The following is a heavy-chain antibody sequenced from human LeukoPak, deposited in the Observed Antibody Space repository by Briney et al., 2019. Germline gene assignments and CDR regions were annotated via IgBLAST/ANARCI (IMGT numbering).Heavy chain of an antibody. CDR1: GFTFSNYA. D-gene: IGHD3-9*01. CDR3: AKDMRFDWTPYYFDY. Sequence: GGSLRLSCAASGFTFSNYAMSWVRQAPGKGLEWVSAISGSGGSTYYADSVKGRFTISRDNSKNTLYLQMNSLRAEDTAVYYCAKDMRFDWTPYYFDYWGQGALVTVSS. V-gene: IGHV3-23*01. J-gene: IGHJ4*02. CDR2: ISGSGGST.